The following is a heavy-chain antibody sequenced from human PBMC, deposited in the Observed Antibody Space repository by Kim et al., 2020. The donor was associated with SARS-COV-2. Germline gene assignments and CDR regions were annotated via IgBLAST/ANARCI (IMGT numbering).Heavy chain of an antibody. CDR1: GGSFSGYH. Sequence: SETLSLTCAVYGGSFSGYHWTWIRQPPGKGLEWIGEITDSGIRNHSPSLKSRVTKSVDTSKNQFSLKLNTVTAADTAVYYCARRLAGVDWWGQGTPVTVS. J-gene: IGHJ4*02. CDR2: ITDSGIR. CDR3: ARRLAGVDW. D-gene: IGHD2-21*01. V-gene: IGHV4-34*01.